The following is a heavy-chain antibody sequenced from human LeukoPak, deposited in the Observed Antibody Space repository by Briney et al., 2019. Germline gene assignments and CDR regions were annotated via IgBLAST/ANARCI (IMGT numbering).Heavy chain of an antibody. D-gene: IGHD3-22*01. CDR3: AFYYDSGGYYFFDY. V-gene: IGHV3-30*04. CDR1: GFTFSSYA. Sequence: GGSLRLSCAASGFTFSSYAMHWVRQAPGKGLEWVAVISYDGSNKYYADSVKGRFTISRDNSKNTLYLQMNSLKTEDTAMYYCAFYYDSGGYYFFDYWGQGTLVTVSS. J-gene: IGHJ4*02. CDR2: ISYDGSNK.